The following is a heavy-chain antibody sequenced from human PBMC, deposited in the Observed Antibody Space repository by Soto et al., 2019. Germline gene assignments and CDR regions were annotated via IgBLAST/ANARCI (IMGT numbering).Heavy chain of an antibody. D-gene: IGHD3-22*01. CDR2: IDPGDSQT. Sequence: PGESLKISCKGSGYSFAGYWITWVRQKPGKGLEWMGRIDPGDSQTYYSPSFRGHVTISATKSITTVFLQWSSLRASDTAIYYCARQIYDSDTGPNFQYYFDSWGQGTRVTVSS. V-gene: IGHV5-10-1*01. CDR1: GYSFAGYW. J-gene: IGHJ4*02. CDR3: ARQIYDSDTGPNFQYYFDS.